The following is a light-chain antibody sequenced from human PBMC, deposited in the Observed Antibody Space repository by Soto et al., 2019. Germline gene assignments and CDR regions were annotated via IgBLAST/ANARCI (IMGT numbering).Light chain of an antibody. CDR3: ASWDDRLGAVL. Sequence: QSVLTQPPSASGTPGQTVFISCSGSSSNIGGTNYAYWYQQLPGAAPKLLMYSNNLRPSGVPERISGSKFGTAASLAISGLRSEDEAVYYCASWDDRLGAVLFGGGTKLTVL. CDR1: SSNIGGTNY. CDR2: SNN. V-gene: IGLV1-47*02. J-gene: IGLJ2*01.